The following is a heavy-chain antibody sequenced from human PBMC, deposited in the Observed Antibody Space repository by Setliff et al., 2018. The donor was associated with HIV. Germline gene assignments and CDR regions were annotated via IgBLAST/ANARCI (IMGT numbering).Heavy chain of an antibody. V-gene: IGHV4-61*02. Sequence: SETLSLTCTVSGGSIRNEDYFWSWIRQPAGKGLEWIGRFYTSGSTNYNPPFKSRVTISEGTSENQFSLKLTSVTAADTAIYYCGRGGGRVVRGLIGMYYFDYWGQGILVTVS. CDR1: GGSIRNEDYF. CDR3: GRGGGRVVRGLIGMYYFDY. D-gene: IGHD3-10*01. CDR2: FYTSGST. J-gene: IGHJ4*02.